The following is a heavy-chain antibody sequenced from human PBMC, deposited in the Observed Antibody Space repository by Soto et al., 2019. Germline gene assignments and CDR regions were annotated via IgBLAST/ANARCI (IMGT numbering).Heavy chain of an antibody. CDR2: IYYSGST. Sequence: QVQLQESGPGLVKPSQTLSLTRTVSGVSISSVGYYWSWIRQHPGKCLEWIGYIYYSGSTYYNPSLKSRVTISVDTSKNQFSLKLSSVTAADTAVYYCARKATVTTCFDSWGQGTLVTVSS. J-gene: IGHJ4*02. CDR3: ARKATVTTCFDS. V-gene: IGHV4-31*03. D-gene: IGHD4-17*01. CDR1: GVSISSVGYY.